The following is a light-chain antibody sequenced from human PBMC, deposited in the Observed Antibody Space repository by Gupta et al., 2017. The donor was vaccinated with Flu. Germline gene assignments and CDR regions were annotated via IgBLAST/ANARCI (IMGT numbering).Light chain of an antibody. Sequence: QSALTQPASVSGSPGQPITISCTGPSSDFGCYSSVSWYQQHPGKAPQLLIYDVTNRPPGVSDRFSGSKSGDAASLTISGLQAEDDADYYCSSYTSSTTLVFGGGTRLTVL. CDR1: SSDFGCYSS. V-gene: IGLV2-14*01. J-gene: IGLJ2*01. CDR3: SSYTSSTTLV. CDR2: DVT.